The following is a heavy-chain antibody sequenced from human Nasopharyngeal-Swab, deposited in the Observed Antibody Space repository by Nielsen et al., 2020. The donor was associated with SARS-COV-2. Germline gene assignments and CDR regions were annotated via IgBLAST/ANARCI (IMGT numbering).Heavy chain of an antibody. CDR2: INAGNGNT. CDR1: GYTLTSYY. Sequence: ASVNVSCKASGYTLTSYYMHWVRQAPGQRLEWMGWINAGNGNTKYSQKFQGRVTITRDPSASTAYMVLSSLRSEDTAVYYCARGVWFGELLFDYWGQGTLVTVSS. V-gene: IGHV1-3*01. D-gene: IGHD3-10*01. J-gene: IGHJ4*02. CDR3: ARGVWFGELLFDY.